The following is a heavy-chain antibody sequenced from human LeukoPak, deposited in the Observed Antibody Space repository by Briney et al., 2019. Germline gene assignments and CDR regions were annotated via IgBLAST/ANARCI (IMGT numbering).Heavy chain of an antibody. J-gene: IGHJ4*02. D-gene: IGHD3-22*01. CDR3: AKLLGYYYDSSGYPFDY. CDR1: GFTFSSYA. V-gene: IGHV3-23*01. CDR2: ISGSGGST. Sequence: GGSLRLSCAASGFTFSSYAMSWVRQAPGKGLEWVSAISGSGGSTYYADSVKGRFTISRDNSQNTLYLQMNSLRAEDTAVYYCAKLLGYYYDSSGYPFDYWGQGTLVTVSS.